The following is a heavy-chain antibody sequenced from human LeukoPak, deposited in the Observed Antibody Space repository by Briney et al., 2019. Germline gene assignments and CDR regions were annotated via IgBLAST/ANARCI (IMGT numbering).Heavy chain of an antibody. V-gene: IGHV4-59*01. Sequence: SETLSLTCTVSGGSISNYYWSWIRQPPGKGLEWIGYIYYSGSTNYNPSLKSRVTISVDTSKNQFSLKLSSVTAADTAVYYCARGTFFNNNDYNTVHDYWGQGTLVTVSS. J-gene: IGHJ4*02. CDR3: ARGTFFNNNDYNTVHDY. D-gene: IGHD5-24*01. CDR1: GGSISNYY. CDR2: IYYSGST.